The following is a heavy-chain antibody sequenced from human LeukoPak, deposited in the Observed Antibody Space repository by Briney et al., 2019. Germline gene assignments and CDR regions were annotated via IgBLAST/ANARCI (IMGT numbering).Heavy chain of an antibody. CDR3: ARFSWPPRYFDL. Sequence: ASVKVSCKASGYTFTSYAMHWVRQAPGQRLEWMGWINAGNGNTKYSQKFQGRVTITRDTSASTAYMELSSLRSEDTAVYYCARFSWPPRYFDLWGRGTLVTVSS. J-gene: IGHJ2*01. CDR1: GYTFTSYA. V-gene: IGHV1-3*01. D-gene: IGHD6-13*01. CDR2: INAGNGNT.